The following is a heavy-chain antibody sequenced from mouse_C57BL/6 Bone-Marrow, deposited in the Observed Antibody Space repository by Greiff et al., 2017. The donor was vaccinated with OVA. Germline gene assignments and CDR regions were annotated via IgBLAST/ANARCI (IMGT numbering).Heavy chain of an antibody. CDR1: GYTFTDYY. D-gene: IGHD1-1*01. CDR2: INPYNGGT. J-gene: IGHJ2*01. CDR3: ARSPYYGSSYFDY. Sequence: DVQLQESGPVLVKPGASVKMSCKASGYTFTDYYMNWVKQSHGKSLEWIGVINPYNGGTSYNQKFKGKATLTVDKSSSTAYMELNSLTSEDSAVYYCARSPYYGSSYFDYWGQGTTLTVSS. V-gene: IGHV1-19*01.